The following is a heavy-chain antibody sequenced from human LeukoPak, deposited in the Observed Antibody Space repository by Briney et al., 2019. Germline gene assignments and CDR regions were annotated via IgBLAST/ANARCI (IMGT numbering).Heavy chain of an antibody. J-gene: IGHJ4*02. CDR2: IYPGDSDT. CDR1: GYTFTTYF. V-gene: IGHV5-51*01. CDR3: ARPIAAAGTDFGY. D-gene: IGHD6-13*01. Sequence: PGESLRISCHTSGYTFTTYFIGWVRPMPGKGLELMGIIYPGDSDTRYSPSFQGQVTISVDKSINTAYLQWSCLKASDTAMYYCARPIAAAGTDFGYWGQGTLVTVSS.